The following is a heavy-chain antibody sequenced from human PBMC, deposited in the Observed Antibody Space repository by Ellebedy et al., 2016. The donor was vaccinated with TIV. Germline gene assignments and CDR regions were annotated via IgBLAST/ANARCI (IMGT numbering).Heavy chain of an antibody. V-gene: IGHV3-33*01. Sequence: GESLKISCAASGFTFSSYGMHWVRQAPGKGLEWVAVIWYDGSNKYYADSVKGRFTISRDNSKNTLYLQMNSLRAEDTAVYYCARDREGTNALLWFGGTGFDYWGQGTLVTVSS. CDR2: IWYDGSNK. CDR3: ARDREGTNALLWFGGTGFDY. CDR1: GFTFSSYG. J-gene: IGHJ4*02. D-gene: IGHD3-10*01.